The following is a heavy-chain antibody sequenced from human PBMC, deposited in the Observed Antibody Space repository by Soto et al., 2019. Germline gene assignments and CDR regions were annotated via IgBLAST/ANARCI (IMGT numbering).Heavy chain of an antibody. CDR3: ARDSRNYYYYMDV. J-gene: IGHJ6*03. Sequence: EVQLVESGGGLVQPGGSLRLSCAASGFTFSSYNMNWVRQAPGKGLEWISDISLSSSTIFYADSVKGRFTISRDNAKNSLYLQMNSLRAEDTAEYYCARDSRNYYYYMDVWGKGTTVTVSS. CDR1: GFTFSSYN. CDR2: ISLSSSTI. V-gene: IGHV3-48*01.